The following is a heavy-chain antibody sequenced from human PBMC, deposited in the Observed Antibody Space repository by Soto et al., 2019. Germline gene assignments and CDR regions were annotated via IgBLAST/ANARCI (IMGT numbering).Heavy chain of an antibody. V-gene: IGHV2-5*01. Sequence: ESGPTLVNPTQTLTLTCSFTGFSLSSSGAGVGWFRQSPGKALEWLALIYWNDETRYSPSLASRLTITKDTSKDQVVLTLTNLRPVDTATHYCSHLDLRGFSDYTHGWGVWGQGTPVTVSS. D-gene: IGHD4-17*01. CDR3: SHLDLRGFSDYTHGWGV. CDR2: IYWNDET. J-gene: IGHJ6*02. CDR1: GFSLSSSGAG.